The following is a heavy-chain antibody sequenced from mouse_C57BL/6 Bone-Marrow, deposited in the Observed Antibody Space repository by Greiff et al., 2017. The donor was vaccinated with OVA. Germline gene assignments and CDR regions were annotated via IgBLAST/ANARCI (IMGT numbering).Heavy chain of an antibody. D-gene: IGHD1-1*01. CDR1: GYAFSSSW. Sequence: QVQLKQSGPELVKPGASVKISCKASGYAFSSSWMNWVKQRPGKGLEWIGRIYPGDGDTNYNGKFKGKATLTADKSSSTAYMQLSSLTSEDSAVYFGARGEFVTTVVAYYFDYWGQGTTLTVAS. CDR2: IYPGDGDT. V-gene: IGHV1-82*01. J-gene: IGHJ2*01. CDR3: ARGEFVTTVVAYYFDY.